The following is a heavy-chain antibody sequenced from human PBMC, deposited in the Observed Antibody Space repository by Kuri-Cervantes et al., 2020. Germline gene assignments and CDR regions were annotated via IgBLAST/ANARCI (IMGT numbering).Heavy chain of an antibody. CDR3: AKGASTIFGVVTPFDC. V-gene: IGHV3-20*04. Sequence: LSLTCAASGFTFDDYGMSWVRQAPGKGLEWVSGISWNSGSIGYADPVKGRFTISRDNAKNSLYLQMNSLRAEDTAVYYCAKGASTIFGVVTPFDCWGQGTLVTVSS. D-gene: IGHD3-3*01. J-gene: IGHJ4*02. CDR1: GFTFDDYG. CDR2: ISWNSGSI.